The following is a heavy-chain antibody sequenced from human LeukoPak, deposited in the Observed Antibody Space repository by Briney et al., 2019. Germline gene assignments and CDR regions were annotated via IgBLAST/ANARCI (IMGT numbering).Heavy chain of an antibody. J-gene: IGHJ3*02. CDR2: ISSSSSTI. V-gene: IGHV3-11*04. Sequence: GGSLRLSCAASGFTFSDYYMSWIRQAPGKGLEWVSYISSSSSTIYYADSVKGRFTISRDNAKNSLYLQMNSLRAEDTAVYYCAREGPSITPDAFDIWGQGTMVTVSS. CDR1: GFTFSDYY. CDR3: AREGPSITPDAFDI. D-gene: IGHD3-10*01.